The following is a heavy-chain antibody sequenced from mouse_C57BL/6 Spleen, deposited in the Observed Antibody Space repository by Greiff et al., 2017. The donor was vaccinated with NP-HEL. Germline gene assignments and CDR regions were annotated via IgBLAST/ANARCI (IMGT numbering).Heavy chain of an antibody. V-gene: IGHV2-2*01. J-gene: IGHJ4*01. Sequence: QVQLKQSGPGLVQPSQSLSITCTVSGFSFTSYGVHWVRQSPGKGLDWLGVIWSGGSTDYYAAFISRLSISKDNSKSQVFLKMNSLQADDTAIYYCAGAGDYYAMDYWGQGTSVTVAS. CDR2: IWSGGST. CDR1: GFSFTSYG. D-gene: IGHD3-3*01. CDR3: AGAGDYYAMDY.